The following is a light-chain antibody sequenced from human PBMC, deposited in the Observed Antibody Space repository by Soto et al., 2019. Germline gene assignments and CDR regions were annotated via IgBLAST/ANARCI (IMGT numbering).Light chain of an antibody. V-gene: IGKV3-15*01. CDR2: GAS. CDR1: QSVTSN. J-gene: IGKJ5*01. CDR3: RQYNNWPPIT. Sequence: EIVMTQSPATLSVSPGDRATLSCRASQSVTSNLAWYQQKPGQAPRLLIYGASTRATGIPARFSGSGSGTEFTLTISSLQSEDFAVYFCRQYNNWPPITFGQGTRLEIK.